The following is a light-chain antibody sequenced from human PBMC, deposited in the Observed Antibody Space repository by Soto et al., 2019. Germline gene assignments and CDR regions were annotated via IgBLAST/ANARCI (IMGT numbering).Light chain of an antibody. J-gene: IGLJ2*01. Sequence: QSALTQPASVSASPGQSITISCTATSNDVGFSKFVSWYQQQPGKSPQVLVYEGTKRPSGVSLRFSGSHSVNAASLTISDIHIEDEADYYCCSYATSGLVFGGGTKLTVL. CDR1: SNDVGFSKF. CDR2: EGT. V-gene: IGLV2-23*01. CDR3: CSYATSGLV.